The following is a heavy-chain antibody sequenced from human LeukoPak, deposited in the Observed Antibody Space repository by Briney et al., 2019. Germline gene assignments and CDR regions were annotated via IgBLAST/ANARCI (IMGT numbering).Heavy chain of an antibody. CDR2: ITSDGSAM. V-gene: IGHV3-21*01. CDR3: ARVAWDAFDI. D-gene: IGHD5-12*01. J-gene: IGHJ3*02. CDR1: GFTFSHYS. Sequence: GGSLRLSCVVSGFTFSHYSMSWVRQAPGKGLEWVSSITSDGSAMFYADSVKGRFTISRDNAKNSLYLQMNSLRAEDTAVYYCARVAWDAFDIWGQGTMVTVSS.